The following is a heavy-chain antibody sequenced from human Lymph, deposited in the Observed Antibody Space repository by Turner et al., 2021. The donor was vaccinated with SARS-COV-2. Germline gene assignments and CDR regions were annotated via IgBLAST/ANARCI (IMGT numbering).Heavy chain of an antibody. CDR3: ARDLYYYGMDV. J-gene: IGHJ6*02. CDR1: GLTVSSNY. V-gene: IGHV3-53*01. Sequence: EVQLVKSVGGLIQPGGSLSLSCPASGLTVSSNYMSWVRQAPGKGLEWVSLIYSGGSTYYADSVKGRFTISRDNSKNTLYLQMNSLRAEDTAVYYCARDLYYYGMDVWGQGTTVTVSS. CDR2: IYSGGST.